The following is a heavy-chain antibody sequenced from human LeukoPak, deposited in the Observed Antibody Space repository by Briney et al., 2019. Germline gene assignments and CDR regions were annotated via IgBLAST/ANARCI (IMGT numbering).Heavy chain of an antibody. V-gene: IGHV1-2*02. J-gene: IGHJ6*02. D-gene: IGHD3-10*01. Sequence: ASVKVSCKASGYTFTTYGISWVRQAPGQGLEWMGWINPNSGGTNYAQKFQGRVTMTRDTSISTAYMELSRLRSDDTAVYYCAREFSGNPGYYGMDVWGQGTTVTVSS. CDR1: GYTFTTYG. CDR2: INPNSGGT. CDR3: AREFSGNPGYYGMDV.